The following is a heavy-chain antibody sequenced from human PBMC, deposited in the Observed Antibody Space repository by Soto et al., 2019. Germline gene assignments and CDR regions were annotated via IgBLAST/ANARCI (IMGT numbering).Heavy chain of an antibody. CDR2: IDVGSANA. J-gene: IGHJ4*02. V-gene: IGHV1-58*01. CDR3: AADVGGYIYGVARH. Sequence: QMQLVQSGPEVKKPGTSVKVSCKTSGFTFSSSAVHWVRQARGHRLQWIGWIDVGSANANYAQMLQERGTISRDMSTSTAYMELSSLRPEDTAVYYWAADVGGYIYGVARHWGPGTLVTVSS. D-gene: IGHD4-17*01. CDR1: GFTFSSSA.